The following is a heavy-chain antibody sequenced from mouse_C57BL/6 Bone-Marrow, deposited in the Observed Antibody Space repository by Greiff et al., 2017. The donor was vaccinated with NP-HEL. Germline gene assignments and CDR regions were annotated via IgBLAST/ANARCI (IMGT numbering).Heavy chain of an antibody. J-gene: IGHJ3*01. Sequence: EVMLVESGGGLVKPGGSLKLSCAASGFTFSSYAMSWVRQTPEKRLEWVATISDGGSYTYYPENVKGRFTISRDNAKNNLYLQMSHLKSEDTAMYYCAKPPYYSNYLFAYWGQGTLVTVSA. CDR3: AKPPYYSNYLFAY. V-gene: IGHV5-4*03. CDR1: GFTFSSYA. CDR2: ISDGGSYT. D-gene: IGHD2-5*01.